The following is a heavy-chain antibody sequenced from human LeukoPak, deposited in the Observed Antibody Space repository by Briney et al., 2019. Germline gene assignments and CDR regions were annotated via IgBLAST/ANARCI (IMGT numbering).Heavy chain of an antibody. CDR2: ISDSGST. CDR3: ARRLLLTDWFDP. J-gene: IGHJ5*02. V-gene: IGHV4-59*01. CDR1: GGSISSYY. Sequence: QSSETLSLTCTVSGGSISSYYWSWIRQPPGKGLEWIGYISDSGSTNYNPSLKSRVTISVDTSKNQFSLKLSSVTAADTAVYYCARRLLLTDWFDPWGQGTLVTVSS. D-gene: IGHD3-10*01.